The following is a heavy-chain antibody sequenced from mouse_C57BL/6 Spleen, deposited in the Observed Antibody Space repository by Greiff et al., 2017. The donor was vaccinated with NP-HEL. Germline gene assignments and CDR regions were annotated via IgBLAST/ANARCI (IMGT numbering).Heavy chain of an antibody. J-gene: IGHJ1*03. D-gene: IGHD1-1*01. CDR3: ASPYYYGSSWYFDV. Sequence: EVQLVESGGDLVKPGGSLKLSCAASGFTFSSYGMSWVRQTPDKRLEWVATISSGGSYTYYPDSVKGRFTISRDNAKNTLYLQMSSLKSEDTAMYYCASPYYYGSSWYFDVWGTGTTVTVSS. V-gene: IGHV5-6*01. CDR2: ISSGGSYT. CDR1: GFTFSSYG.